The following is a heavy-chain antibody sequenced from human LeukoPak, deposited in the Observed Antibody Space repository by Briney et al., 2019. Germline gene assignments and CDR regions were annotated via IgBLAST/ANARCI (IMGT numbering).Heavy chain of an antibody. CDR1: GYTFTTYY. D-gene: IGHD3/OR15-3a*01. CDR2: INPNGGGT. J-gene: IGHJ5*02. V-gene: IGHV1-2*02. Sequence: ASVKVSCKASGYTFTTYYIHWVRQAPGQALEWMGWINPNGGGTNYAQNFQGRVTMTRDTSITTAYMELSSLTFDDTAVYYCARVLREQLILGWLDPWGQGTLVTVPS. CDR3: ARVLREQLILGWLDP.